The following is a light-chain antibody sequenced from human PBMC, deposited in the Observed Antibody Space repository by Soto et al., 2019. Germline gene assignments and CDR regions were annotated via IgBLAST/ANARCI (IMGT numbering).Light chain of an antibody. CDR3: QQSDSTPGT. CDR2: AAS. J-gene: IGKJ1*01. CDR1: QSISSY. Sequence: DIQMTQSPSSLSASVGDRVTITCRASQSISSYLNWYQQKPGKAPKLLIYAASSLQSGVPSRFSGSGSGTDFTLTISSLQPEDFATYYCQQSDSTPGTFGQGTKGEIK. V-gene: IGKV1-39*01.